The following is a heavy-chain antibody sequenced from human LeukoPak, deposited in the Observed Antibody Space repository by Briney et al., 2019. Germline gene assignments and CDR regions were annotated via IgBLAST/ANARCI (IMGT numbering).Heavy chain of an antibody. CDR3: AREWSFEYSGSYSEDY. Sequence: PGGSLRLSCAASGFTFSSYSMNWVRQAPGKGLEWVSYISSSSSTIYYADSVKGRFTISRDNAKNSLYLQMNSLRAEDTAVYYCAREWSFEYSGSYSEDYWGQGTLVTVSS. J-gene: IGHJ4*02. CDR1: GFTFSSYS. CDR2: ISSSSSTI. D-gene: IGHD1-26*01. V-gene: IGHV3-48*04.